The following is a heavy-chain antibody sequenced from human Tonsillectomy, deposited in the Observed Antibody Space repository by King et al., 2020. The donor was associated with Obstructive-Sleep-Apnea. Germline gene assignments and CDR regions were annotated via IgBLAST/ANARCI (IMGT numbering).Heavy chain of an antibody. CDR2: INSDGSTT. CDR1: GFTLSSYW. J-gene: IGHJ4*02. V-gene: IGHV3-74*01. Sequence: VQLVESGVGLVQPGGSLRLSCAASGFTLSSYWMHWVRQAPGKGLVWVSRINSDGSTTNYADSVKGRFTISRDNAKNTLYLQMNSLRAEETAVYYCARAMRGSFDYWGRGTLVTVPS. CDR3: ARAMRGSFDY. D-gene: IGHD3-22*01.